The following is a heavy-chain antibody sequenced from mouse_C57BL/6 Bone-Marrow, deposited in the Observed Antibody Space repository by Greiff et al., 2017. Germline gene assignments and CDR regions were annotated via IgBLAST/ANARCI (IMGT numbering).Heavy chain of an antibody. Sequence: QVQLQQPGAELVKPGASVKLSCKASGYTFTSYWMQWVKQRPGQGLEWIGEIDPSYSYTNYNQKFKGKATLTVDTSSSTAYMQLSSLTSEDSAVYYCARRGYSNYEREMDYWGQGTSVTVSS. CDR3: ARRGYSNYEREMDY. D-gene: IGHD2-5*01. CDR1: GYTFTSYW. V-gene: IGHV1-50*01. CDR2: IDPSYSYT. J-gene: IGHJ4*01.